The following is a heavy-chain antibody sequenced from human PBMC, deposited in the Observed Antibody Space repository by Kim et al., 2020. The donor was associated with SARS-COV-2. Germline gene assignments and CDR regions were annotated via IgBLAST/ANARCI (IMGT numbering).Heavy chain of an antibody. CDR2: IPIFGTA. Sequence: IPIFGTANYAQKFQGRVTITADESTSTAYMELSSLRSEDTAVYYCCTFDYWGQGTLVTVSS. V-gene: IGHV1-69*01. D-gene: IGHD2-8*01. J-gene: IGHJ4*02. CDR3: CTFDY.